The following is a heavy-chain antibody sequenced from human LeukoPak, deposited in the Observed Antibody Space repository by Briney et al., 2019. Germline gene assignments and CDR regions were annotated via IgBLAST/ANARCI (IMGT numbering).Heavy chain of an antibody. CDR2: ISGSGGST. CDR1: GFTFSSYA. CDR3: AKDWDKGGYYKDY. D-gene: IGHD3-3*01. Sequence: QTGGPLKLSCAASGFTFSSYAMSWVPQAPGKGLKWVSAISGSGGSTYYADSVKGRFTISRDNSKNTLYLQMNSLRAEDTAVYYCAKDWDKGGYYKDYWGQGTLVTVSS. V-gene: IGHV3-23*01. J-gene: IGHJ4*02.